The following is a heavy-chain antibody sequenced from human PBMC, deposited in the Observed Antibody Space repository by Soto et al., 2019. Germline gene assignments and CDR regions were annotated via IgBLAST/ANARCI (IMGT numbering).Heavy chain of an antibody. CDR1: GFIFNRYG. Sequence: QVQLVESGGGVVQPGRSLRLSCAASGFIFNRYGMHWVRQVPGKGLEWVADIWYDGSNKNYADSVKGRFTISRDNSKNTRALQISSLRAEDTAVYYCARGPGRPPLRNYGMDVWGQGTTVTVSS. V-gene: IGHV3-33*01. CDR2: IWYDGSNK. J-gene: IGHJ6*02. CDR3: ARGPGRPPLRNYGMDV.